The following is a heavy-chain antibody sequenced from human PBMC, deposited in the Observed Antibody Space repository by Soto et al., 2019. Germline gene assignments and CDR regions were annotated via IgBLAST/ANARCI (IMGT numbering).Heavy chain of an antibody. Sequence: PGESLKISCKGSGYSFTSYWIGWVRQMPGKGLEWMGIIYPGDSDTRYSPSFQGQVTISADKSISTAYLQWSSLKASDTAMYYCARQFNSGGSCSSASCYDYYYGMDVWGQGTTVTVSS. D-gene: IGHD2-15*01. V-gene: IGHV5-51*01. J-gene: IGHJ6*02. CDR3: ARQFNSGGSCSSASCYDYYYGMDV. CDR2: IYPGDSDT. CDR1: GYSFTSYW.